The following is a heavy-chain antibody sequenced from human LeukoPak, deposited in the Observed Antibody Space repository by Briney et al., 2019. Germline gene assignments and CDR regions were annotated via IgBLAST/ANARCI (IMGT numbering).Heavy chain of an antibody. CDR2: ISERGGRT. V-gene: IGHV3-23*01. D-gene: IGHD3-10*01. J-gene: IGHJ4*02. CDR1: GISLTNYA. CDR3: AKRGIVIRGILVIGYHQEAYHYDY. Sequence: GSLRLSCVVSGISLTNYAMTWVRQAPGKGLEWVSYISERGGRTSYADSVKGRFTISRDTSLNTLYLQMTSLRAEDTAVYFCAKRGIVIRGILVIGYHQEAYHYDYWGQGVLVTVSS.